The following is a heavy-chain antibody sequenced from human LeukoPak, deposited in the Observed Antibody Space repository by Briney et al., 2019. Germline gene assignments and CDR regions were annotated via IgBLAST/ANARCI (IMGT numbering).Heavy chain of an antibody. CDR3: SKRTGASSFDN. V-gene: IGHV3-23*01. CDR2: ISGSGSKT. D-gene: IGHD4/OR15-4a*01. CDR1: GFSFTTYA. J-gene: IGHJ4*02. Sequence: GGSLRLSCAASGFSFTTYAMNWVRQAPGKGLEWVSTISGSGSKTSYADSVKGRFTISRDNSRNTLHLQINSLRADDAAVYYCSKRTGASSFDNWGQGTLVTVSS.